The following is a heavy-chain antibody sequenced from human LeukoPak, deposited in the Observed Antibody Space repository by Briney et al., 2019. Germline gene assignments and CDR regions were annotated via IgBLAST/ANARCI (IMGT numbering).Heavy chain of an antibody. Sequence: SETLSLTCAVSGGSISSSSWWSWVRQPPGKGLEWIGEIYHSGSTNYNPSLKSRVTISVDKSKNQFSLKLSSVTAADTAVYYCAGSYLTSYYYYMDVWGKGTTVTVSS. CDR2: IYHSGST. J-gene: IGHJ6*03. CDR3: AGSYLTSYYYYMDV. D-gene: IGHD1-26*01. CDR1: GGSISSSSW. V-gene: IGHV4-4*02.